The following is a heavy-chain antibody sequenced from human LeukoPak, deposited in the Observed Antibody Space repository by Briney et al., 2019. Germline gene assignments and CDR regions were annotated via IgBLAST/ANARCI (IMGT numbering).Heavy chain of an antibody. V-gene: IGHV3-30*04. D-gene: IGHD3-10*01. Sequence: GGSLRLSCAASGFAFSSYAMHWVRQAPGKGLEWVAVMSYDGRNKYFADSVKGRFTISRDNSKNTLYLQMNSLRAEDTAVYYCAREEATMVRGVIGYWGQGTLVTVSS. CDR1: GFAFSSYA. CDR2: MSYDGRNK. CDR3: AREEATMVRGVIGY. J-gene: IGHJ4*02.